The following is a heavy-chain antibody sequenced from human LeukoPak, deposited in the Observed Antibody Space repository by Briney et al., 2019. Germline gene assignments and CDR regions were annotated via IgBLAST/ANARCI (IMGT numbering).Heavy chain of an antibody. CDR3: ARDTYHYDSRAYSLDL. D-gene: IGHD3-22*01. CDR2: ISSSSSTI. CDR1: GFTFSSYS. J-gene: IGHJ5*02. Sequence: GGSLRLSCAASGFTFSSYSMNWVRQAPGKGLEWVSYISSSSSTIYYADSVKGRFTVSRDNAKNSLYLQMNSLRDEDTAIYYCARDTYHYDSRAYSLDLWGQGTLVTVSS. V-gene: IGHV3-48*02.